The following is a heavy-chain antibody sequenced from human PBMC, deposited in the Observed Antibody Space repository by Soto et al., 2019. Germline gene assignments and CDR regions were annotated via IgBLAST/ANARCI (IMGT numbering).Heavy chain of an antibody. V-gene: IGHV4-34*01. J-gene: IGHJ6*02. CDR1: GGSFSGYY. D-gene: IGHD3-3*01. Sequence: SETLSLTCAVYGGSFSGYYWSWIRQPPGKGLEWIGEINHSGSTNHNPSLKSRVTISVDTSKNQFSLKLSSVTAADTAVYYCARGVTIFGVVNFSSPYYYYGMDVWGQGTTVTVSS. CDR2: INHSGST. CDR3: ARGVTIFGVVNFSSPYYYYGMDV.